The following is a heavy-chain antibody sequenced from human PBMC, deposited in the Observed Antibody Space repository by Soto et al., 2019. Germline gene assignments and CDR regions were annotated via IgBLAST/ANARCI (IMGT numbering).Heavy chain of an antibody. CDR1: GFTVSSNY. CDR2: IYSGGST. V-gene: IGHV3-53*01. Sequence: GGSLRLSCAASGFTVSSNYMSWVRQAPGKGLEWVSVIYSGGSTYYADSVKGRFTISRDNSKNTLYLQMNSLRAEDTAVYYCASAGAGYWNSFDYWGQGTLVTVSS. CDR3: ASAGAGYWNSFDY. D-gene: IGHD1-7*01. J-gene: IGHJ4*02.